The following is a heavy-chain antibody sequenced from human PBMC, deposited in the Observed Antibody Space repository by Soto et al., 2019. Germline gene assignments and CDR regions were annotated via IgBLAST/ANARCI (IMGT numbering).Heavy chain of an antibody. D-gene: IGHD3-22*01. CDR3: ARALYDTDSLPVGAKPRCYVMDV. J-gene: IGHJ6*02. Sequence: ASVKVSCKASGYTFTSYAMHWVRQAPGQRLEWMGWINAGNGNTKYSQKFQGRVTITRDTSTSTVYMELSSLRSEDTAVYYCARALYDTDSLPVGAKPRCYVMDVWGLGTTVTVSS. CDR1: GYTFTSYA. CDR2: INAGNGNT. V-gene: IGHV1-3*01.